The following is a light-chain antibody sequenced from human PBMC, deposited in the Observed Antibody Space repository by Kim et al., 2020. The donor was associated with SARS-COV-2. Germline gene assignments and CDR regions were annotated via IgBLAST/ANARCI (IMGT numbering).Light chain of an antibody. CDR2: AAS. V-gene: IGKV1-39*01. CDR1: QNIRTY. CDR3: QQSYTSPYT. Sequence: DIQMTQSPSSLSASVGDRVTITCRASQNIRTYLNWYQHQPGKAPKLLIYAASSLQSGVPSRFTGGGSGTDFTLTISSLQPEDFVTYFCQQSYTSPYTFGQGTKLEIK. J-gene: IGKJ2*01.